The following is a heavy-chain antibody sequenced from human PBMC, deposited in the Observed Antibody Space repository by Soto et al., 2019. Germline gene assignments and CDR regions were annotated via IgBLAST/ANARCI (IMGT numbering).Heavy chain of an antibody. CDR3: ARHMDILWVFDY. CDR2: IYYSGST. V-gene: IGHV4-39*01. CDR1: GGSISSSSYY. J-gene: IGHJ4*02. Sequence: SETLSLTCTVSGGSISSSSYYWGWIRQPPGKGLEWIGSIYYSGSTYYNPSLKSRVTISVDTSKNQFSLKLSSVTAADTAVYYCARHMDILWVFDYWGQGTLVTVSS. D-gene: IGHD3-9*01.